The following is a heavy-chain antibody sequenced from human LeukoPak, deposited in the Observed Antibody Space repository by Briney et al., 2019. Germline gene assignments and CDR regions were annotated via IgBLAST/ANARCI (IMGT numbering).Heavy chain of an antibody. V-gene: IGHV1-69*13. CDR1: GGSFSSHA. CDR2: ILPIFGTA. CDR3: ASGKAVAGPYYFDY. Sequence: SVKVSCKASGGSFSSHAISWVRQAPGQGLEWMGGILPIFGTANYAQKFQGRVTITADESASTAYMELSSLRSEDTAVYYCASGKAVAGPYYFDYWGQGTLVTVSS. D-gene: IGHD6-19*01. J-gene: IGHJ4*02.